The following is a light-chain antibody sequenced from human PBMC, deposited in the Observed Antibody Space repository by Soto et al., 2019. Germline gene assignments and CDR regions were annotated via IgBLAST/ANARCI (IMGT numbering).Light chain of an antibody. CDR3: QQYDSWSPFT. J-gene: IGKJ4*02. CDR2: DAS. CDR1: QSINRK. V-gene: IGKV3-15*01. Sequence: EIVMTQSPVTLSVSPGERATLSCRASQSINRKVAWYQQRPGQAPRLLISDASIRATGIPARFSGSGSGTEFTLTIICLQSEDFAVYYCQQYDSWSPFTFGGGTKVEIK.